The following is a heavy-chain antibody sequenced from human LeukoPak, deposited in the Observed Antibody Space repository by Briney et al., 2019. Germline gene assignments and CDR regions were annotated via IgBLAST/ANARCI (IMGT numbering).Heavy chain of an antibody. V-gene: IGHV1-46*01. CDR3: ARTRPTLYYFDY. CDR2: INPSGGST. J-gene: IGHJ4*02. CDR1: GYTFTNYY. Sequence: ASVKVSCKASGYTFTNYYIHWVRQAPGQGLEWMGIINPSGGSTTYAQKFQGRVTMTRDTSTSTVYMELSNLRSKDTAVYYCARTRPTLYYFDYWGQGTLVTVSS.